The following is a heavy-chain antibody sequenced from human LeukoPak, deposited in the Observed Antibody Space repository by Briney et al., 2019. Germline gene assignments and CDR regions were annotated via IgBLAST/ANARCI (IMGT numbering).Heavy chain of an antibody. CDR2: IIPILGIA. D-gene: IGHD5-24*01. Sequence: SSVKVSCKASGGTFSSYAISWVCQAPGQGLEWMGRIIPILGIANYAQKFQGRVTITADKSTSTAYMELSSLRSEDTAVYYCARVQDGYNEFQDDYWGQGTLVTVSS. CDR3: ARVQDGYNEFQDDY. J-gene: IGHJ4*02. CDR1: GGTFSSYA. V-gene: IGHV1-69*04.